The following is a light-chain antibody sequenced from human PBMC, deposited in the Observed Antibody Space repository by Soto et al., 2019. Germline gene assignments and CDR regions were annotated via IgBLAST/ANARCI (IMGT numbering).Light chain of an antibody. J-gene: IGLJ2*01. CDR2: EVS. CDR3: SSYTASSTLVV. CDR1: SSDIGDYNY. Sequence: QSVLTQPASVSGSPGQSITISCTGTSSDIGDYNYVSWYQQHPGRAPKLMISEVSNRPSGVSNRFSGSKSGNTASLTISGLQAEDEADYYCSSYTASSTLVVFGGGTKLTVL. V-gene: IGLV2-14*01.